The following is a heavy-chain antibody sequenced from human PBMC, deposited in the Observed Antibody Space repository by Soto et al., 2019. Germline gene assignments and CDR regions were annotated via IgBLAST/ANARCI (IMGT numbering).Heavy chain of an antibody. CDR1: GFTFSSYE. J-gene: IGHJ6*02. V-gene: IGHV3-48*03. Sequence: AGGSLRLSCAASGFTFSSYEMNWVRQAPGKGLEWVSYISSSGSTIYYADSVKGRFTISRDNAKNSLYLQMNSLRAEDTAVYYCARDRNRVAGPYYCYYGMDVWGQGTTVTVSS. CDR2: ISSSGSTI. CDR3: ARDRNRVAGPYYCYYGMDV. D-gene: IGHD6-19*01.